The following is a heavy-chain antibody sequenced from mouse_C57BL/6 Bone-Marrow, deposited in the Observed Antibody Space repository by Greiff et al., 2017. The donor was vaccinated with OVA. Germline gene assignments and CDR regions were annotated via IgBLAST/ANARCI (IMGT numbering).Heavy chain of an antibody. D-gene: IGHD2-5*01. CDR2: IRSKRSNYAT. CDR3: VGGFYYSNSLFAY. CDR1: GFTFTTYA. Sequence: EVQGVESGGGLVQPKGSLKLSCAASGFTFTTYAMHWVRQAPGKGLEWVARIRSKRSNYATYYADTVKARFTISRDDSQSMLYLQMNNLKTRDTAMYYGVGGFYYSNSLFAYWGQGTLVTVSA. V-gene: IGHV10-3*01. J-gene: IGHJ3*01.